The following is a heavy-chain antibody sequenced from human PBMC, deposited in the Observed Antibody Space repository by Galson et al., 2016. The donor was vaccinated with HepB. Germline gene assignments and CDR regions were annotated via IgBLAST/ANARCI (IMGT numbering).Heavy chain of an antibody. V-gene: IGHV6-1*01. D-gene: IGHD6-19*01. Sequence: SAISGDSVSSNSAVWNWLRQSPSSGLEWLGRTFYNSKGYNDSAVSVKSRITVNADTSKNQFYLHLTSVTPDDTAVYYCTRGFEYSSGWYYFDHWGQGTLVTVSS. J-gene: IGHJ4*02. CDR1: GDSVSSNSAV. CDR2: TFYNSKGYN. CDR3: TRGFEYSSGWYYFDH.